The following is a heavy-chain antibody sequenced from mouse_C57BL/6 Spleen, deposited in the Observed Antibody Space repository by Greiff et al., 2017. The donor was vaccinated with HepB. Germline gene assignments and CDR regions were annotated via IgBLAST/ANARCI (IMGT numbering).Heavy chain of an antibody. D-gene: IGHD2-3*01. CDR1: GYTFTSYW. Sequence: QVQLQQPGAELVKPGASVKMSCKASGYTFTSYWITWVKQRPGQGLEWIGDIYPGSGSTNYNEKFKSKATLTVDTSSSTAYMQLSSLASEDSAVYDCARRSDGYYYYYAMDYWGQGTSVTVSS. V-gene: IGHV1-55*01. J-gene: IGHJ4*01. CDR3: ARRSDGYYYYYAMDY. CDR2: IYPGSGST.